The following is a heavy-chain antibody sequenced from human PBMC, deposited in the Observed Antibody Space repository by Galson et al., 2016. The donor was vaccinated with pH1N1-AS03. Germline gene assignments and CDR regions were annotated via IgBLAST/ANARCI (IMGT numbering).Heavy chain of an antibody. CDR1: HGSVSNHS. CDR2: VHSSGST. CDR3: TSEATTCGIDI. D-gene: IGHD4-17*01. Sequence: SETLSLTCTVSHGSVSNHSWTWNRQPPGKGLEWIGYVHSSGSTSYNRSLKSPLTISVDTSKNQLSLKLTSVTAADTGMYYCTSEATTCGIDIWGQGTVVTVSS. V-gene: IGHV4-59*02. J-gene: IGHJ3*02.